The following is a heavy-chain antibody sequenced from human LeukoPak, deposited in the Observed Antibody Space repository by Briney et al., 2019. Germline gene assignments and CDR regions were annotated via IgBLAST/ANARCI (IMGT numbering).Heavy chain of an antibody. CDR1: GFTFSSYW. V-gene: IGHV3-74*01. CDR3: ARVGSTDSPHAFDI. Sequence: GGSLRLSCAASGFTFSSYWMDWVRQAPGKGLVWVSGINSDGKMTRYAESVKGRFTISRDNAKNTLYLQMNSLRAEDTSVYYCARVGSTDSPHAFDIWGQGTMVTVPS. CDR2: INSDGKMT. J-gene: IGHJ3*02. D-gene: IGHD2-21*02.